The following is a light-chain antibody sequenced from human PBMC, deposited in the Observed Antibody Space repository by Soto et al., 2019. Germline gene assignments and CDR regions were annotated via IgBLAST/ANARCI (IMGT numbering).Light chain of an antibody. V-gene: IGKV3-15*01. CDR1: QSVSSN. CDR3: QQYSSSRT. CDR2: DAS. Sequence: EIVMTQSPATLSVSPGERATLSCRASQSVSSNFAWYQQKPGQAPRLLIYDASTRATGIPARFSGSGSGTEFTLTISRLEPEDFAVYYCQQYSSSRTFGQGTKVDI. J-gene: IGKJ1*01.